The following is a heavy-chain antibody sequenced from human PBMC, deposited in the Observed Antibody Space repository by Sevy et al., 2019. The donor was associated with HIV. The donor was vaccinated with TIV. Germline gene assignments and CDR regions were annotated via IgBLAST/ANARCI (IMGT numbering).Heavy chain of an antibody. CDR3: ARGKVLFDH. Sequence: SETLSLTCTVSGGSFNDFYWSWIRQSPGRGLEWIGYIYYNGTTNSNPSLRRRVTISAQTSKSQISLRLNSVTAADTAVYYCARGKVLFDHWGQGIVATVSS. J-gene: IGHJ4*02. CDR1: GGSFNDFY. CDR2: IYYNGTT. V-gene: IGHV4-59*01. D-gene: IGHD3-10*01.